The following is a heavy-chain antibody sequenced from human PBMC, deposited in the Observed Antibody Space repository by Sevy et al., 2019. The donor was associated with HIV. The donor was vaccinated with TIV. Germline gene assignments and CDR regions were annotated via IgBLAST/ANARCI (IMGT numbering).Heavy chain of an antibody. J-gene: IGHJ4*02. D-gene: IGHD3-22*01. CDR2: IWSDGAYQ. CDR3: ARGGYYYEPAAYYALDS. Sequence: GGSLRLSCAATGFTFSNYAMHWVRQAPGKGREWVAIIWSDGAYQYQGDSVKGRFTITRDNSKNTMYLQMNHVRVEAKDVYYCARGGYYYEPAAYYALDSWGQGTLVTVSS. CDR1: GFTFSNYA. V-gene: IGHV3-33*01.